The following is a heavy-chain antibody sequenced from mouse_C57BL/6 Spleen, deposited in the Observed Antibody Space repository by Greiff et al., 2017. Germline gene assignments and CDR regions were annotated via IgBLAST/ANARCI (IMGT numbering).Heavy chain of an antibody. D-gene: IGHD1-1*01. CDR1: GYTFTSYW. CDR2: INPSSGYT. J-gene: IGHJ3*01. CDR3: ARSTVVATPCAY. V-gene: IGHV1-7*01. Sequence: QVHVKQSGAELAKPGASVKLSCKASGYTFTSYWMHWVKQRPGQGLEWIGYINPSSGYTKYNQKFKDKATLTADKSSSTADMKLSSLTYEDSAVEYCARSTVVATPCAYWGQGTLVTVSA.